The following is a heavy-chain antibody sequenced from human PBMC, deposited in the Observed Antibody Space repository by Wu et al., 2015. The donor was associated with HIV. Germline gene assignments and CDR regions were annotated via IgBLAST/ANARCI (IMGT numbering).Heavy chain of an antibody. V-gene: IGHV1-46*01. D-gene: IGHD5-12*01. CDR2: INPLFGTT. J-gene: IGHJ6*02. Sequence: QVQLVQSGAEVKKPGASVKVSCKASGYTFTRYYMHWVRQAPGQGLEWMGGINPLFGTTIHAQKFQDRVTFTTDESKTTAYMELSSLRSEDTAVYYCARNTDSVATSLYSLGVWGQGTTVTVSS. CDR3: ARNTDSVATSLYSLGV. CDR1: GYTFTRYY.